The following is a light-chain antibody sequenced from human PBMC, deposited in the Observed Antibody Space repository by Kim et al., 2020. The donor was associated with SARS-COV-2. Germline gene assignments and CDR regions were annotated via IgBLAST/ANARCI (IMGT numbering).Light chain of an antibody. V-gene: IGKV3-20*01. Sequence: SPGERATLSCRASQSVNNNKLASYQQKPGQAPRLLIYGASRRAIGIPDRFSGSGSGTEFTLTISRLEPEDFAVYYCQQYDGIPETFGQGTKVDIK. CDR2: GAS. CDR3: QQYDGIPET. CDR1: QSVNNNK. J-gene: IGKJ1*01.